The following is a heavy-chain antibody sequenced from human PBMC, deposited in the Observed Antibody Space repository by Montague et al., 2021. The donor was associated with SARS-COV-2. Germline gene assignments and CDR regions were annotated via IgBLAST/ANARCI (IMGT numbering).Heavy chain of an antibody. J-gene: IGHJ6*02. CDR2: IYTSGST. Sequence: TLSLTCTVSGGSISSGSYYWSWIRRPAGKGLEWIGRIYTSGSTNYNPSLKSRVTISVDTSKNQFSLKLSSVTAADTAVYYCASEQIVVVPAAPYYYYGMGVWGQGTTVTVSS. D-gene: IGHD2-2*01. CDR1: GGSISSGSYY. V-gene: IGHV4-61*02. CDR3: ASEQIVVVPAAPYYYYGMGV.